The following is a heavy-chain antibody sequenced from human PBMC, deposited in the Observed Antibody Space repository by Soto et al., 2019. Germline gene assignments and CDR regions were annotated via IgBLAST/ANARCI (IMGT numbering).Heavy chain of an antibody. D-gene: IGHD6-19*01. CDR2: IWYDGSNK. J-gene: IGHJ4*02. V-gene: IGHV3-33*01. CDR1: GFTFSSYG. CDR3: AREESGWSTYFDY. Sequence: QVQLVESGGGVVQPGRSLRLSCAASGFTFSSYGMHWVRQAPGKGLEWVAVIWYDGSNKYYADSVKGRFTISRDNSKNTLYLQMNSLRAEDTAVYYCAREESGWSTYFDYWGQGTLVTVSS.